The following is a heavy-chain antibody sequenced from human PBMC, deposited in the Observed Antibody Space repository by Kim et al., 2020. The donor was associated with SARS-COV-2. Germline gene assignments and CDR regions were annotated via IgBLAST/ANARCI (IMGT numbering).Heavy chain of an antibody. J-gene: IGHJ4*01. CDR1: GGSFSGYH. V-gene: IGHV4-34*01. D-gene: IGHD3-3*01. CDR2: INHSGTT. Sequence: SETLSLTCAVYGGSFSGYHWTWIRQPPGKGLEWIGEINHSGTTNYNPSLKSRVAISVDTSKNQFSLKLTSMTAADTAAYYCASSPVRPLFGVLLSGAYF. CDR3: ASSPVRPLFGVLLSGAYF.